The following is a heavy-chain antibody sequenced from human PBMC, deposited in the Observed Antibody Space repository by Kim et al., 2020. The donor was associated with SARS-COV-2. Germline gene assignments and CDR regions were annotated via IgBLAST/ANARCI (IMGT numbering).Heavy chain of an antibody. D-gene: IGHD6-19*01. J-gene: IGHJ1*01. V-gene: IGHV3-33*01. Sequence: GGSLRLSCAASGFTFSSYGMHWVRQAPGKGLEWVAVIWYDGSNKYYADSVKGRFTISRDNSKNTLYLQMNSLRAEDTAVYYCARDTNSSGLEHWGQGTLVTVSS. CDR3: ARDTNSSGLEH. CDR2: IWYDGSNK. CDR1: GFTFSSYG.